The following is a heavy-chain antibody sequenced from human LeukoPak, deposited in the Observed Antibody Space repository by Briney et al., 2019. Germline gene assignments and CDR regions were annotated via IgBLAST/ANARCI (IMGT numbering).Heavy chain of an antibody. V-gene: IGHV3-23*01. J-gene: IGHJ4*02. CDR3: AKGVLYSGDEEHYYFDY. CDR2: ISGSGGSS. CDR1: GFTFSSYG. D-gene: IGHD1-26*01. Sequence: GGSLRLSCAASGFTFSSYGMTWVRQAPGKGLEWVLAISGSGGSSYYADSVKGRFTISRDNSKNTLYLQMNSLRAEDTAVYYCAKGVLYSGDEEHYYFDYWGQGTLVTVSS.